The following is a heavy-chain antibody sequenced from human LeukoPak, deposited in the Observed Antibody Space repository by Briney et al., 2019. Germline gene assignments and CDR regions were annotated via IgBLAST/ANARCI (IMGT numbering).Heavy chain of an antibody. D-gene: IGHD2-15*01. J-gene: IGHJ4*02. CDR3: ARHWHYCSGGSCYQRFDY. CDR2: IYYSGST. CDR1: GGSISSYY. Sequence: SETLSLTCTVSGGSISSYYWSWIRQPPGKGLEWIGYIYYSGSTNYNPSLKSRVTIPVDTSKNQFSLKLSSVTAADTAVYYCARHWHYCSGGSCYQRFDYWGQGTLVTVSS. V-gene: IGHV4-59*08.